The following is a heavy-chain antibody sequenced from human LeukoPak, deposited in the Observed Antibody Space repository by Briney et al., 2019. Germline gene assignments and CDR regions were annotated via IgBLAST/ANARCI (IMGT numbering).Heavy chain of an antibody. D-gene: IGHD3-9*01. V-gene: IGHV4-61*09. J-gene: IGHJ5*02. CDR1: DGSISSSSDY. CDR3: ARDHYDILTGQRGFDP. CDR2: LDASGST. Sequence: SETLSLTCTVSDGSISSSSDYWSWIRQPAGKGLQWIGHLDASGSTNYNPSLKSRVTISVDTSKNQFSLKLSPVTAADTAVYYCARDHYDILTGQRGFDPWGQGTLVTVSS.